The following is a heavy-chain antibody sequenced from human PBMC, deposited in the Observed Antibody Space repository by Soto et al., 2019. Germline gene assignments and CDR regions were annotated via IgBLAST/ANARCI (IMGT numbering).Heavy chain of an antibody. CDR1: GDAISDYS. Sequence: PSETLSLTCTVSGDAISDYSWSWIRQPAGQGLEWIGRVYVAGGSNYNPSLKSRATISSDRSKNEFSLRLTSVTAADTAVYFCSRGAGPPWFDPWGQGILVTVSS. V-gene: IGHV4-4*07. CDR2: VYVAGGS. J-gene: IGHJ5*02. CDR3: SRGAGPPWFDP.